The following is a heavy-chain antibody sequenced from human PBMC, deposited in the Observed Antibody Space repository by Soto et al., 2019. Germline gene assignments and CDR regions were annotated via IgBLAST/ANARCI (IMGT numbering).Heavy chain of an antibody. Sequence: QVQLVQSGAEVKKPGSSVKVSCKASGGTFSSYTISWVRQAPGQGLEWMGRIIPILGIANYAQKFQGRVTITADKSTSTAYMELSSLRSEDTAVYYCARGVSQPLGYFQHWGQGTLVTVSS. CDR2: IIPILGIA. CDR3: ARGVSQPLGYFQH. CDR1: GGTFSSYT. J-gene: IGHJ1*01. D-gene: IGHD7-27*01. V-gene: IGHV1-69*02.